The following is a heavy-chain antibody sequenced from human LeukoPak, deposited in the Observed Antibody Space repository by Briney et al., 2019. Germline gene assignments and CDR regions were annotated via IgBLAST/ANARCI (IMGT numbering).Heavy chain of an antibody. V-gene: IGHV3-23*01. CDR1: GFTFSSYA. Sequence: GGSLRLSCAASGFTFSSYAMSWVRQAPGKGLEWVSVMSGSGHATYYADSVKGRFTISRDNSKNTLYLQMNSLRAEDTAVYYCARGLLWFGELSGFDYWGQGTLVTVAS. CDR3: ARGLLWFGELSGFDY. CDR2: MSGSGHAT. D-gene: IGHD3-10*01. J-gene: IGHJ4*02.